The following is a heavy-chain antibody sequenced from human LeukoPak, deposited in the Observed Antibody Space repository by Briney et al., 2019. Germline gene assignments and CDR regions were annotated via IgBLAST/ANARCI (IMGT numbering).Heavy chain of an antibody. Sequence: TGGSLRLSCVASGFSISSGYMTWARQAPGKGLEWVSLLYSDDSAYYPDSVKGRFTISRDNSKSTLHLQMDTLRTEDTAMYYCARDPWQGSTTLHWGQGIMVTVSS. V-gene: IGHV3-66*02. CDR2: LYSDDSA. D-gene: IGHD1-26*01. J-gene: IGHJ4*02. CDR3: ARDPWQGSTTLH. CDR1: GFSISSGY.